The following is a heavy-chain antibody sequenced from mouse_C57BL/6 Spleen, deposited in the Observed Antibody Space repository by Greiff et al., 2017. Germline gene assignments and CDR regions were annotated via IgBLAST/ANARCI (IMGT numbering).Heavy chain of an antibody. Sequence: EVHLVESGGGLVKPGGSLKLSCAASGFTFSDYGMHWVRQAPEKGLEWVAYISSGSSTIYYPDTVKGRFTISRDNAKNTLFLQMTSLRSEDTAMYYCARPYYCGSSYLWYFDVWGTGTTVTVSS. V-gene: IGHV5-17*01. CDR2: ISSGSSTI. CDR1: GFTFSDYG. J-gene: IGHJ1*03. CDR3: ARPYYCGSSYLWYFDV. D-gene: IGHD1-1*01.